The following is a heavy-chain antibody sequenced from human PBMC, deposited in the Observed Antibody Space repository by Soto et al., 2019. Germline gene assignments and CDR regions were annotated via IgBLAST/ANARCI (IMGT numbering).Heavy chain of an antibody. J-gene: IGHJ3*02. D-gene: IGHD2-2*01. Sequence: PGGSLRLSCAASGFTFSSYGMHWVRQAPGKGLEWVAVISYDGSNKYYADSVKGRFTISRDNSKNTLYLQMNSLRAEDTAVYYCAKVRCSSTSCYDLWPSDAFDIWGQGTMVTVSS. CDR2: ISYDGSNK. V-gene: IGHV3-30*18. CDR3: AKVRCSSTSCYDLWPSDAFDI. CDR1: GFTFSSYG.